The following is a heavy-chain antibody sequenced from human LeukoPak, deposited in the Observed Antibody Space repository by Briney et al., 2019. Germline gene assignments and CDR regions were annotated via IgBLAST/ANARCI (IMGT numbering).Heavy chain of an antibody. V-gene: IGHV3-21*01. CDR3: ARDLAIFGVVIASGAFDL. CDR2: IGSSSSYI. CDR1: GFTFSSYS. Sequence: GGSLRLSCAASGFTFSSYSMNWVRQAPGKGLEWVSSIGSSSSYIYYADSVKGRFTISRDNAKNSLYLQMNSLRAEDTAVYYCARDLAIFGVVIASGAFDLWGQGTMVTVSS. D-gene: IGHD3-3*01. J-gene: IGHJ3*01.